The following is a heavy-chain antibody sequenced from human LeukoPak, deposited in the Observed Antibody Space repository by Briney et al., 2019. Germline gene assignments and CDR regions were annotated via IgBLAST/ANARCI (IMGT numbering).Heavy chain of an antibody. V-gene: IGHV3-30*02. CDR2: IGYSGSDI. CDR1: GFTLSSFG. J-gene: IGHJ4*02. Sequence: PGGSLRLSCAASGFTLSSFGMHWVRQAPGEGLECVAYIGYSGSDIYYADSVKGRFTISRDNSKNTVHLQLSSLRAADTALYSCARDLTERKYYIAFWGQGTLVTVSS. CDR3: ARDLTERKYYIAF. D-gene: IGHD2-8*02.